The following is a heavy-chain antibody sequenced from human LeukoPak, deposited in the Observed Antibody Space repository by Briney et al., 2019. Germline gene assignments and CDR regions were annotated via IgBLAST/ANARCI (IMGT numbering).Heavy chain of an antibody. Sequence: ASVKVSCKASGYTFSNYGISWVRQAPGQGLEWMGWISAYNGNTNYAQKLQGRVTMSTGTSTSTAYMELRSLRSDDTAVYYCARGGHYRLHYYESSGDYWGQGTLVTVSS. CDR3: ARGGHYRLHYYESSGDY. CDR2: ISAYNGNT. CDR1: GYTFSNYG. D-gene: IGHD3-22*01. V-gene: IGHV1-18*01. J-gene: IGHJ4*02.